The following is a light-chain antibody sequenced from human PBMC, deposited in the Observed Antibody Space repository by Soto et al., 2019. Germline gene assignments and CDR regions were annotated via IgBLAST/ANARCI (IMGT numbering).Light chain of an antibody. Sequence: EIVMTQSPATLSVSPGERVTLSCRARQTASSKLAWYQQKPGQAPRLRIYGASTRATGVPARFSGSGSGAEFTLAFSSLQSEDFAVYYCQQYNNWPYTFGQGTKLEIK. CDR1: QTASSK. CDR3: QQYNNWPYT. V-gene: IGKV3-15*01. CDR2: GAS. J-gene: IGKJ2*01.